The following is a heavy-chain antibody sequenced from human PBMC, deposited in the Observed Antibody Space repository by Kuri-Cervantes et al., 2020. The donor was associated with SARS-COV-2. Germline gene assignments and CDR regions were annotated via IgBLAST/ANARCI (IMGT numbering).Heavy chain of an antibody. CDR2: IYHSGST. Sequence: SETLSLTCAVSGGPISSSNWWSWVRQPPGKGLEWIGEIYHSGSTNYNPCLKSLVTISVDTSKNQFSLKLSSVTAADTYVYYFARVTRGYYYYYYYMDVWGKGTTVTVSS. CDR1: GGPISSSNW. CDR3: ARVTRGYYYYYYYMDV. D-gene: IGHD2-15*01. V-gene: IGHV4-4*02. J-gene: IGHJ6*03.